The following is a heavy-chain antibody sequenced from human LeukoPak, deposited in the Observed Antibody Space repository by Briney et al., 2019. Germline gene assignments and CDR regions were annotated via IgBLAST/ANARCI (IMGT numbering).Heavy chain of an antibody. V-gene: IGHV3-23*01. J-gene: IGHJ6*03. CDR2: ISGSGENT. CDR3: AKCMGATYYYYYMDV. CDR1: GFTFRSYA. D-gene: IGHD1-26*01. Sequence: PGGSLRLSCQASGFTFRSYAMSWVRQAPGKGLEWVSGISGSGENTYYADSVKGRFTISRDNSKNTLYLQMNSLRAEDTAKYYCAKCMGATYYYYYMDVWGKGITVTVSS.